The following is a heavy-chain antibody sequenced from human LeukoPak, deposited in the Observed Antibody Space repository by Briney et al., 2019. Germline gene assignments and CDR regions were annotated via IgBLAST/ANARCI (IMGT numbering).Heavy chain of an antibody. J-gene: IGHJ4*02. Sequence: ASVKVSCKASGGAFSSYAISWVRQAPGQGLEWMGRIIPILGIANYAQKFQGRVTITADKSTSTAYMELSSLRSEDTAVYYCAREVFPYYYDSSGYYYVFDYWGQGTLVSVSS. V-gene: IGHV1-69*04. CDR1: GGAFSSYA. CDR2: IIPILGIA. CDR3: AREVFPYYYDSSGYYYVFDY. D-gene: IGHD3-22*01.